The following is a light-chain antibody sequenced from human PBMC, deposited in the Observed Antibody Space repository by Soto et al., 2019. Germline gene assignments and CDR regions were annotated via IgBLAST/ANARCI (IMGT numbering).Light chain of an antibody. CDR3: QQRST. J-gene: IGKJ2*02. CDR1: QSISSY. V-gene: IGKV1-39*01. CDR2: AAS. Sequence: DIQMTQSPSSLSASVGDRVTITCRASQSISSYLNWYQQKPGKAPKLLIYAASSLQSGVPSRFSGSGSGTDFTLIISSLQPEDFATYYCQQRSTFGQGTKLEIK.